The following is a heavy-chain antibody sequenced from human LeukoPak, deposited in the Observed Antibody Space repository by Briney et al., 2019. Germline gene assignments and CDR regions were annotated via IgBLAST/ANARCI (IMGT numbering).Heavy chain of an antibody. CDR3: ARLIVGAIDY. Sequence: GGSLRLSCAASGFTFSNYWMSWVRQAPGKGLEWAANIKQDGSEKYYVDSVKGRFTISRDNAKNSLYLQMNSLRAEDTAMYYCARLIVGAIDYWGQGTLVTVSS. V-gene: IGHV3-7*01. J-gene: IGHJ4*02. D-gene: IGHD1-26*01. CDR2: IKQDGSEK. CDR1: GFTFSNYW.